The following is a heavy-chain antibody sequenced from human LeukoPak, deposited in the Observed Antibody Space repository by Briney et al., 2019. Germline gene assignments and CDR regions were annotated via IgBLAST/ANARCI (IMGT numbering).Heavy chain of an antibody. CDR2: ISGSGGAT. Sequence: GGSLRLSCAASGFTFSTYAMSWVRRAPGKGLEWVSSISGSGGATYYPDSVKGRFTISRVNSENTLYLQINSLRAEDTAVFYCAKNYGSGTYYNYFDSWGQGTLVTVSS. CDR3: AKNYGSGTYYNYFDS. CDR1: GFTFSTYA. D-gene: IGHD3-10*01. V-gene: IGHV3-23*01. J-gene: IGHJ4*02.